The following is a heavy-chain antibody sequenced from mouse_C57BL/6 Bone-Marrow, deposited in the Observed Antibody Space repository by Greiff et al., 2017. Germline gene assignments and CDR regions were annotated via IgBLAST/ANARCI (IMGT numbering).Heavy chain of an antibody. CDR2: IYPRSGNT. J-gene: IGHJ3*01. Sequence: QVQLQQSGAELARPGASVKLSCKASGYTFTSYGISWVKQRTGQGLEWIGEIYPRSGNTYYNEKFKGKATLTADKSSSTAYMELRSLTSEDSAVYFCARQGYYGNFCAYWGQGTLVTVSA. CDR3: ARQGYYGNFCAY. CDR1: GYTFTSYG. V-gene: IGHV1-81*01. D-gene: IGHD2-1*01.